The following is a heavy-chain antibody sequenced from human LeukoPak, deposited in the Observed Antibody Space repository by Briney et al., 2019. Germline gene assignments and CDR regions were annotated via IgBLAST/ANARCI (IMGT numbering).Heavy chain of an antibody. CDR2: IYTSGST. Sequence: SETLSLTCTVSGGSTSSGSYYWSWLRQPAGKGLEWIGRIYTSGSTNYNPSLKSRVTISVDTSKNQFSLKLCSVTAADTAVYYCARQQLVPSPFDYWGQGTLVTVSS. V-gene: IGHV4-61*02. D-gene: IGHD6-13*01. CDR1: GGSTSSGSYY. J-gene: IGHJ4*02. CDR3: ARQQLVPSPFDY.